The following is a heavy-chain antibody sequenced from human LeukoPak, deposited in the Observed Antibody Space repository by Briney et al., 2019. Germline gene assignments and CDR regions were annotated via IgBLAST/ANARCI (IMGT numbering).Heavy chain of an antibody. CDR1: GFTFSSYA. Sequence: PGGSLRLSCAASGFTFSSYAMHWVRQAPGKGLEWVANIKQDGREKYYVDSVKGRFTISRDNAKNSLYLQMNSLRAEDTAVYYCAELGITMIGGVWGKGTTVTISS. CDR3: AELGITMIGGV. D-gene: IGHD3-10*02. J-gene: IGHJ6*04. CDR2: IKQDGREK. V-gene: IGHV3-7*01.